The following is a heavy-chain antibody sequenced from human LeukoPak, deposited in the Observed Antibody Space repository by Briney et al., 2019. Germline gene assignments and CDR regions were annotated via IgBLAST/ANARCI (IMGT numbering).Heavy chain of an antibody. J-gene: IGHJ3*02. V-gene: IGHV4-59*01. CDR1: GGSISGYY. D-gene: IGHD1-14*01. CDR2: ISYTGST. Sequence: SETLSLTCTVSGGSISGYYWSWIRQPPGKGLEWVGHISYTGSTNYNPSLKSRVTISVDTSKNQFSLKLTSVTATDTAVYYCARDVRTTEAFEIWGHGTTVTVSS. CDR3: ARDVRTTEAFEI.